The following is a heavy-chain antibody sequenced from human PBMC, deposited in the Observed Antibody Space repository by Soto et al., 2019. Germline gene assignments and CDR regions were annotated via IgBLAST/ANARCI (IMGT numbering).Heavy chain of an antibody. J-gene: IGHJ4*02. Sequence: KPSETLSLTCTVSGASISSGDYYWNWIRQSPGKGLEWIGFLHYSGSTFYNPSLKSRISISLDTSSNQSSLKLTSVSAADTAVYFCASSMAVAAAFDYWGQGTLVTVS. V-gene: IGHV4-30-4*01. CDR3: ASSMAVAAAFDY. D-gene: IGHD6-19*01. CDR1: GASISSGDYY. CDR2: LHYSGST.